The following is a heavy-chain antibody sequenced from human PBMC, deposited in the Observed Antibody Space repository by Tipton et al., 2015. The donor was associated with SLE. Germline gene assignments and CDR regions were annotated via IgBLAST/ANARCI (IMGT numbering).Heavy chain of an antibody. CDR2: SYYSGST. D-gene: IGHD3-3*01. V-gene: IGHV4-59*01. CDR3: ARDIHYDLLSGYYYYYLDV. J-gene: IGHJ6*03. Sequence: TLSLTCTVSGGSISSYYWSWIRQPPGRGLEWIGYSYYSGSTNYNPSLKSRVTISVDASKNQFSLKLSSVAAAATAVYFCARDIHYDLLSGYYYYYLDVWGKATTGTVSS. CDR1: GGSISSYY.